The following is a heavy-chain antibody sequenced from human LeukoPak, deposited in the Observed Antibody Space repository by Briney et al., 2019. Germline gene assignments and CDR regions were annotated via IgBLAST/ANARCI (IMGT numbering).Heavy chain of an antibody. D-gene: IGHD5-18*01. CDR1: GGTFSSYA. CDR3: ARGDVDLPPQLCSFDY. J-gene: IGHJ4*02. V-gene: IGHV1-69*05. Sequence: GASVKVSCKASGGTFSSYAISWVRQAPGQGLEWMGGIIPIFGTANYAQKFQGRVTITTDESTSTAYMEPSSLRSEDTAVYYCARGDVDLPPQLCSFDYWGQGTLVTVSS. CDR2: IIPIFGTA.